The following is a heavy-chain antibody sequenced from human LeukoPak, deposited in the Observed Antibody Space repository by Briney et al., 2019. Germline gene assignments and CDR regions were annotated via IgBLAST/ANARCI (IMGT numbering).Heavy chain of an antibody. CDR1: GFTFSSYA. CDR2: ISGSGGST. Sequence: GGSLRLSCAASGFTFSSYAMSWVRQASGKGLEWVSAISGSGGSTYYADSVKGRFTSSRDNSKNTLYLQMNSLRAEDTAVYYCAKAPSYSSSWSFDYWGQGTLVTVSS. CDR3: AKAPSYSSSWSFDY. D-gene: IGHD6-13*01. V-gene: IGHV3-23*01. J-gene: IGHJ4*02.